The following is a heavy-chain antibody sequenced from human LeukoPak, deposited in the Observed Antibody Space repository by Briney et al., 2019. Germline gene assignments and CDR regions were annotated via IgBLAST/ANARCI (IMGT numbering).Heavy chain of an antibody. CDR2: IYYSGST. V-gene: IGHV4-61*05. D-gene: IGHD4-17*01. CDR1: GGSISSSSYY. J-gene: IGHJ6*02. Sequence: SETLSLTCTVSGGSISSSSYYWGWIRQPPGKGLEWIGYIYYSGSTDYNPSLKSRVTISVDTSKNQFSLKLSSVTAADTAVYYCARVEYGDYTYYYGMDVWGQGTTVTVSS. CDR3: ARVEYGDYTYYYGMDV.